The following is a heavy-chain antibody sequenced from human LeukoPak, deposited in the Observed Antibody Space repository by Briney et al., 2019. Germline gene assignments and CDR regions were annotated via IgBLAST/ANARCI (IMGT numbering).Heavy chain of an antibody. D-gene: IGHD1-26*01. CDR3: ARALRGSYSHPSIYYFDY. Sequence: PGGSLRLSCAASGFTVSSNYMSWVRQAPGKGLEWVSVIYSGGSAYYADSVKGRFTISRDNSKNTLYIQMNSLRAEDTAVYYCARALRGSYSHPSIYYFDYWGQGTLVTVSS. V-gene: IGHV3-66*01. CDR2: IYSGGSA. CDR1: GFTVSSNY. J-gene: IGHJ4*02.